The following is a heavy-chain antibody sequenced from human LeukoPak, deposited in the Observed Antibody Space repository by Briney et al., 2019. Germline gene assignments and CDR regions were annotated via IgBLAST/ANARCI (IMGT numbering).Heavy chain of an antibody. CDR3: ARFAGPSSGGSWAFDY. Sequence: SQTLSLTCTVAAGSISSGGYYWSWLRQHPGKGLEWIGYIYYSGSTYYNPSLKSRVTISVDTSKNQFSLKLSSVTAADTAVYYCARFAGPSSGGSWAFDYWGQGTLVTVSS. CDR2: IYYSGST. V-gene: IGHV4-31*03. D-gene: IGHD2-15*01. CDR1: AGSISSGGYY. J-gene: IGHJ4*02.